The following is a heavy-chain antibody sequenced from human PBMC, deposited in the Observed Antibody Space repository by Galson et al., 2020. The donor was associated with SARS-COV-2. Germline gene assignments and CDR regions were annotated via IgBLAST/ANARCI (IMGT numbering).Heavy chain of an antibody. CDR1: GDSVSSNSAA. Sequence: SQTLSLTCAISGDSVSSNSAAWNWIRQSPSRTLECLGRTYYRSRWTSDYAVSVRGRITINPDTAKNQFSLQLTSVTPEDTAVYYCTRHVDYGDYVDYWGQGTLVTVSS. D-gene: IGHD4-17*01. CDR3: TRHVDYGDYVDY. V-gene: IGHV6-1*01. J-gene: IGHJ4*02. CDR2: TYYRSRWTS.